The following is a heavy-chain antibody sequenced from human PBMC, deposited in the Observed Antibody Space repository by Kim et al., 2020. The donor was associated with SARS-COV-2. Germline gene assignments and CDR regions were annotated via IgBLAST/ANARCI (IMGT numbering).Heavy chain of an antibody. Sequence: GGSLRLSCAASGFTFSSYGMHWVRQAPGKGLEWVAVISYDGSTKYYADSVKGRFTISRDNSKNTLYLQMNNLRAEDTAVYYCAKDLSGSGWYEVSSWGQGTLVTVS. D-gene: IGHD6-19*01. CDR2: ISYDGSTK. V-gene: IGHV3-30*18. CDR3: AKDLSGSGWYEVSS. J-gene: IGHJ5*02. CDR1: GFTFSSYG.